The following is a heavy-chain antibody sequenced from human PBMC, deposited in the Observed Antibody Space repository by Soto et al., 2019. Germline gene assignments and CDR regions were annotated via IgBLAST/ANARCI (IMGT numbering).Heavy chain of an antibody. CDR1: GGTFSNYG. CDR3: ARDGTLYDSSAYYYLY. J-gene: IGHJ4*02. D-gene: IGHD3-22*01. Sequence: ASVKVSCKASGGTFSNYGVNWVRQAPGQGLEWMGGIIPIFGTAKYAQKFRGRVTITADDSTRTAYMELSGLRSEDTAVYYCARDGTLYDSSAYYYLYWGQGTLVTVSS. CDR2: IIPIFGTA. V-gene: IGHV1-69*13.